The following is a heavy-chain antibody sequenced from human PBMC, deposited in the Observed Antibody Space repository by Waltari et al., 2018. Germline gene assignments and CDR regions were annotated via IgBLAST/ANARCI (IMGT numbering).Heavy chain of an antibody. Sequence: EVQLLESGGGLVQPGGSLRLSCAASGFTFSSYAMSWVREAPGKGLEWVSAISGSGGSTYYADSVKGRFTISRDNSKNTLYLQMNSLRAEDTAVYYCAKTRFPGPYALTPFDYWGQGTLVTVSS. D-gene: IGHD3-16*01. CDR1: GFTFSSYA. J-gene: IGHJ4*02. CDR2: ISGSGGST. CDR3: AKTRFPGPYALTPFDY. V-gene: IGHV3-23*01.